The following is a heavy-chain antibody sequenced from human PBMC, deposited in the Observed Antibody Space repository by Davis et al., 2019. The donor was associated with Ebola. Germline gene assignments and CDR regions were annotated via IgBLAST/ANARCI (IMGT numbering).Heavy chain of an antibody. CDR2: INTDGSFT. Sequence: PGGSLRLSCAASGFTFSRYGMHWVRQAPGKGLEWVSRINTDGSFTDYADSVKGRFTISRDNAKNSLYLQMNSLRAEDTAVYYCAGGSRNMDVWGQGTTVTVSS. CDR3: AGGSRNMDV. CDR1: GFTFSRYG. V-gene: IGHV3-48*01. J-gene: IGHJ6*02.